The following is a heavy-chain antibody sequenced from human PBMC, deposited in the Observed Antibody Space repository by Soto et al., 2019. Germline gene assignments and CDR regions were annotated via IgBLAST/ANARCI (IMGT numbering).Heavy chain of an antibody. CDR2: ISAYNGNT. V-gene: IGHV1-18*01. D-gene: IGHD2-2*01. Sequence: ASVKVSCKASGYTFTSYGISWVRQAPGQGLEWMGWISAYNGNTNYAQKLQGRVTMTTDTSTSTAYMELRSLRSDDTAVYYCARLRGSTGFSDLRYWGQGTLVTVSS. CDR3: ARLRGSTGFSDLRY. CDR1: GYTFTSYG. J-gene: IGHJ4*02.